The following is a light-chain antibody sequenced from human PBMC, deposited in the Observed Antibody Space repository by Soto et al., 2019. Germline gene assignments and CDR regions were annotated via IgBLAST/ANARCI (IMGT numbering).Light chain of an antibody. CDR1: QSVSSN. V-gene: IGKV3-15*01. J-gene: IGKJ4*01. Sequence: EIVMTQSPATLSVSPGERATLSCRASQSVSSNLAWYQQKTGQAPRLLIYGASTRATGIPARFSGSGSGTEFTLNISSLQSEDFAVYYCQQYNNWLSLTFGGGTKVEIK. CDR2: GAS. CDR3: QQYNNWLSLT.